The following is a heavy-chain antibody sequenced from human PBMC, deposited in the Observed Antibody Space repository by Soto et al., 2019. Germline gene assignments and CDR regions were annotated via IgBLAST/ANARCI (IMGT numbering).Heavy chain of an antibody. CDR2: ISSRSSYI. Sequence: GGSLRLSCAASGFTFSSYSMNWVRQAPGKGLEWVSSISSRSSYIYYADSVKGRFTISRDNAKNSLYLQMNSLRAEDTAVYYCARYYYGMDVWGQGTTVTVSS. CDR3: ARYYYGMDV. J-gene: IGHJ6*02. V-gene: IGHV3-21*01. CDR1: GFTFSSYS.